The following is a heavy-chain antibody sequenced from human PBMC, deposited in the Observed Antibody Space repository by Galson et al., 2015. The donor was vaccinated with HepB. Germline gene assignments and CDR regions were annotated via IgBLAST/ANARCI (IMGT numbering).Heavy chain of an antibody. D-gene: IGHD2-2*01. CDR2: IYYTEST. CDR3: ARDKSNYQLLSTSYFYYGMDV. Sequence: ETLSLTCTVSGGSISSSTSYWGWLRQPPGKGLEWIATIYYTESTYYNPSLKSRVTISVDTSKNQFSLKLSSVTAADTAVYYCARDKSNYQLLSTSYFYYGMDVWGQGTTVTVSS. CDR1: GGSISSSTSY. V-gene: IGHV4-39*07. J-gene: IGHJ6*02.